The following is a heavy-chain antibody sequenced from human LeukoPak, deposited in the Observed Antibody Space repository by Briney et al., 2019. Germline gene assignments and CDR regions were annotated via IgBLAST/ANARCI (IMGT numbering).Heavy chain of an antibody. CDR2: IIPIFGTA. CDR3: ARSAMATTDTANFDY. J-gene: IGHJ4*02. D-gene: IGHD5-18*01. Sequence: SVKVSCKASGGTFTSYAISWVRQAPGQGLEWMGWIIPIFGTANYAQKFQGRVTITTDESTSTAYMELSSLRSEDTAVYYCARSAMATTDTANFDYWGQGTLVTVSS. V-gene: IGHV1-69*05. CDR1: GGTFTSYA.